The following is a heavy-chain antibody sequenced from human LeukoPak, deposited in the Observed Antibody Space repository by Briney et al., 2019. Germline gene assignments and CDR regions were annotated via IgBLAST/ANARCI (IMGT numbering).Heavy chain of an antibody. Sequence: ASVKVSCKASGYTFTSHGISWVRQAPGQGLEWMGWISAYNGNTNYAQKLQGRVTMTTDTSTSTAYMELRSLRSDDTAVYYCARERSYDYVWGSYRLWDYWGQGTLVTVSS. CDR1: GYTFTSHG. J-gene: IGHJ4*02. CDR2: ISAYNGNT. V-gene: IGHV1-18*01. CDR3: ARERSYDYVWGSYRLWDY. D-gene: IGHD3-16*02.